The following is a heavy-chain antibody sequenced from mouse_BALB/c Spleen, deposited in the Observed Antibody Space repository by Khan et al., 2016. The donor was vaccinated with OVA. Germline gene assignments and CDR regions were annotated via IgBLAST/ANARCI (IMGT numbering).Heavy chain of an antibody. V-gene: IGHV5-6*01. J-gene: IGHJ3*01. CDR3: PSLLSGSFDY. CDR1: GLTFSSYS. Sequence: DVQLVESGGDLVKPGGSLKLSCAASGLTFSSYSMSWVRQTPDKRLEWVASISSDGDYTYYSDSVKGRFTISRDNAKNTLYLQMSSLKYDDTSMYYCPSLLSGSFDYWGQGTMVTVSA. D-gene: IGHD4-1*01. CDR2: ISSDGDYT.